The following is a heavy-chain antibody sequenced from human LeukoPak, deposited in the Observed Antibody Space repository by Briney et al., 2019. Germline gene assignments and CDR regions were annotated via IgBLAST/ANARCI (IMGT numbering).Heavy chain of an antibody. V-gene: IGHV6-1*01. J-gene: IGHJ6*02. CDR3: VRDRWFGELDV. CDR2: TYYRSKWYN. D-gene: IGHD3-10*01. Sequence: SQTLSLTCAISGDSVSSNSAAWSWFRQSPSRGLEWLGRTYYRSKWYNDYAVTVKSRIIINPDTSKNQFSLQLNSVTPEDTAVYYCVRDRWFGELDVWGQGTTVTVSS. CDR1: GDSVSSNSAA.